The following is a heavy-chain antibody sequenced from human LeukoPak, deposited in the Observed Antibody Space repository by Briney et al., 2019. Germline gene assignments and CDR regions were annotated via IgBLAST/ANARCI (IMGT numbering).Heavy chain of an antibody. CDR1: GFTFGDYT. D-gene: IGHD3-22*01. J-gene: IGHJ4*02. CDR2: VRSKAYGGTT. CDR3: ARTLYYYDSSAFWR. V-gene: IGHV3-49*04. Sequence: GGSLRLSCTASGFTFGDYTMNWVRQAPGKGLEWVGFVRSKAYGGTTEYAASVKGRFTVSRDDSKSIAYLQMKSLKTEDTAVYYCARTLYYYDSSAFWRWGQGTLVTVSS.